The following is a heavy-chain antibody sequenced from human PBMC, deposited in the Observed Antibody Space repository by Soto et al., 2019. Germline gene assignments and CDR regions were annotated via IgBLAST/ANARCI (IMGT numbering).Heavy chain of an antibody. CDR3: ARIGLTTALL. Sequence: QVQLQESGPGLVKPSQTLSLTCTVSGGSINSGDYYWSWIRQPPGKGLEWIGYIYYSGSTYYNPPLRSRVTISIDTSKNPFFLILSSVTAADTAVYYCARIGLTTALLWGQGTLVTVSS. J-gene: IGHJ4*02. CDR1: GGSINSGDYY. CDR2: IYYSGST. V-gene: IGHV4-30-4*01. D-gene: IGHD4-17*01.